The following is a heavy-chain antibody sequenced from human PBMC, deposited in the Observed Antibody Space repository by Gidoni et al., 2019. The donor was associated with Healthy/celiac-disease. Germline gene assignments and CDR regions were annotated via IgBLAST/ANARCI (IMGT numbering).Heavy chain of an antibody. Sequence: EVQLVESGGGLVQPGGSLKLSCAAPGFTFSGSAMHWVRQASGKGLEWVGRIRSKANSYATAYAASVKGRFTISRDDSKNTAYLQMNSLKTEDTAVYYWTRLGAPFDYWGQGTLVTVSS. V-gene: IGHV3-73*02. J-gene: IGHJ4*02. CDR2: IRSKANSYAT. CDR1: GFTFSGSA. CDR3: TRLGAPFDY.